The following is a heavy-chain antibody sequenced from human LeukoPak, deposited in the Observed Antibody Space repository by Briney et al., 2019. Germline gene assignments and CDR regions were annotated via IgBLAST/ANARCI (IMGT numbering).Heavy chain of an antibody. CDR3: ARGGIYSRRFGY. CDR2: ISYDGSNK. CDR1: GFTFSSYG. J-gene: IGHJ4*02. V-gene: IGHV3-30*03. Sequence: GGSLRLSCAASGFTFSSYGMHWVRQAPGKGLEWVAVISYDGSNKYYADSVKGRFTISRDNSKNTLYLQMNSLRDEDTAVYYCARGGIYSRRFGYWGQGTLVTVSS. D-gene: IGHD3-22*01.